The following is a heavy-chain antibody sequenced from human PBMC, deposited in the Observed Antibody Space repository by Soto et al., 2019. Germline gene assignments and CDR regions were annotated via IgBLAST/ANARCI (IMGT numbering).Heavy chain of an antibody. D-gene: IGHD1-26*01. J-gene: IGHJ4*02. CDR2: IYYSGST. CDR3: VRLGGWELRCADF. CDR1: GGSVSSGSYY. Sequence: SETLSLTCTVSGGSVSSGSYYWSWIRQPPGKGLEWIGYIYYSGSTNYNPSLKSRVTISVDTSKNQFSLKLSSVTAADTAVYYCVRLGGWELRCADFWGQGTLVTVS. V-gene: IGHV4-61*01.